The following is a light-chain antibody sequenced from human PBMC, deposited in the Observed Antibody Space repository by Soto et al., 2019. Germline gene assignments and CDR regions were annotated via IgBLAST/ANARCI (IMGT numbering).Light chain of an antibody. Sequence: QSALTQPASVSGSPGQSITISCTGTSSDIGTYDFVSWYQQHPGTAPKLILYEVTNRPPGLSDRFSGSKSGNTASLLISGLQADDEADYFCRSYAKDRTLLFGGGTKVTVL. CDR2: EVT. CDR1: SSDIGTYDF. CDR3: RSYAKDRTLL. J-gene: IGLJ2*01. V-gene: IGLV2-14*01.